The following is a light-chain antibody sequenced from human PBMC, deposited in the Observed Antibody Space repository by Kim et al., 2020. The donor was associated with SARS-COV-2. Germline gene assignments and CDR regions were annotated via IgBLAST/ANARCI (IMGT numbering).Light chain of an antibody. J-gene: IGKJ4*01. CDR1: QDIRNY. CDR3: QQYDNLPLT. CDR2: EAS. Sequence: SASIGDRVTITCQASQDIRNYLNWYQQKPGKAPKPLIYEASTLETGVPSRFSGSGSGTDFTFTISSLQPEDIATYYCQQYDNLPLTFGGGTKVET. V-gene: IGKV1-33*01.